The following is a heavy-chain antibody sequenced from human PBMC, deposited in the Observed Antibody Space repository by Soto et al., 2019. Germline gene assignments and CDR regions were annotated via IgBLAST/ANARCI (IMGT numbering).Heavy chain of an antibody. Sequence: RGESLKISSNASGPSFASSSPTSARPVPGEGVGWMGRMEPSGSCIDYSPAFQGHVTVAVDKSTTTSYLQLSSLRASVPAIYYCARINQLHPSYGMDVWGQGTTVTVSS. V-gene: IGHV5-10-1*01. CDR2: MEPSGSCI. D-gene: IGHD2-2*01. CDR3: ARINQLHPSYGMDV. CDR1: GPSFASSS. J-gene: IGHJ6*02.